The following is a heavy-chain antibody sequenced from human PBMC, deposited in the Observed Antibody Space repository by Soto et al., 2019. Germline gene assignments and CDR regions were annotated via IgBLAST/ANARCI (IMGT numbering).Heavy chain of an antibody. CDR3: VRRSGYSYGYYFDY. Sequence: KFQGRVTITRDTSASTAYMELSSLRSEDTAVYYCVRRSGYSYGYYFDYWGQGSLVTVSS. D-gene: IGHD5-18*01. J-gene: IGHJ4*02. V-gene: IGHV1-3*01.